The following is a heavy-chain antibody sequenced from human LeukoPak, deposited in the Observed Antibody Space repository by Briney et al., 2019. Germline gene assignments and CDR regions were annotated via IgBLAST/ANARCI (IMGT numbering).Heavy chain of an antibody. CDR1: GFTFSGST. CDR2: IRSKANNYAT. D-gene: IGHD1-26*01. CDR3: IRGAASGSYYGFDV. J-gene: IGHJ6*02. Sequence: SGGSLRLSCAASGFTFSGSTMHWVRQASGKGLEWVGRIRSKANNYATAYATSVKGRFTLSRDGSKNTAYLQMNSLKTEDTAVYYCIRGAASGSYYGFDVWGQGATVTVSS. V-gene: IGHV3-73*01.